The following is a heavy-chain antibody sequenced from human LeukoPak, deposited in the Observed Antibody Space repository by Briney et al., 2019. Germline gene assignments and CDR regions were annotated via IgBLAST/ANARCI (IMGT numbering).Heavy chain of an antibody. D-gene: IGHD3/OR15-3a*01. Sequence: GGSLRLSCAASGFTFSSYWMTWVRQAPGKGLEWVSLIYRGGDTYYADSVKGRFTISRDNVKNSLYLQMNSLRVEDTAVYYCARGDSYFDYWGQGTLVTVSS. J-gene: IGHJ4*02. CDR2: IYRGGDT. V-gene: IGHV3-21*05. CDR1: GFTFSSYW. CDR3: ARGDSYFDY.